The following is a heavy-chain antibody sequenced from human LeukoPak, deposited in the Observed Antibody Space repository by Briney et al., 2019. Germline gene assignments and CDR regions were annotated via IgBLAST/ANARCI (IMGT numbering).Heavy chain of an antibody. Sequence: ASVKVSCKASGYTFTSYGISWVRQAPGQGLEWMGWISAYNGNTNYAQKLQGRVTMTTDTSTSTAYTELRSLRSDDTAVYYCARAKEWELQYNWFDPWGQGTLVTVSS. V-gene: IGHV1-18*01. CDR3: ARAKEWELQYNWFDP. CDR2: ISAYNGNT. J-gene: IGHJ5*02. D-gene: IGHD1-26*01. CDR1: GYTFTSYG.